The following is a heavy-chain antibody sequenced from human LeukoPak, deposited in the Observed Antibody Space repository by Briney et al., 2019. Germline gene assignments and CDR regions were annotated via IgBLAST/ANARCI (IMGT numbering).Heavy chain of an antibody. CDR2: ISWNSGSV. CDR3: AKDIGDGYNNDAFDI. J-gene: IGHJ3*02. V-gene: IGHV3-9*01. Sequence: GGSLRLSCAASGFTFDDYAMHWVRQAPGKGLEWVSGISWNSGSVGYADSVKGRFTISRDNAKNSLYLQMSSLRAEDTALYYCAKDIGDGYNNDAFDIWGQGTMVTVSS. CDR1: GFTFDDYA. D-gene: IGHD5-24*01.